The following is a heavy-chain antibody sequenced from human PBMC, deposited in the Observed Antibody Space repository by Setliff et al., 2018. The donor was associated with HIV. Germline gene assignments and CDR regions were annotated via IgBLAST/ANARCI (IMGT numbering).Heavy chain of an antibody. CDR1: GYSISSGYH. Sequence: PSETLSLTCAVSGYSISSGYHWGWIRQPPGKGLEWIGNIYHSGSTYHNPSLKSRVTISVDTSKNQFSLKLRSVTAADTAVYYCARSRGPWDSSHEPGSSWFDYWGQGTLVTV. D-gene: IGHD6-13*01. CDR3: ARSRGPWDSSHEPGSSWFDY. V-gene: IGHV4-38-2*01. J-gene: IGHJ4*02. CDR2: IYHSGST.